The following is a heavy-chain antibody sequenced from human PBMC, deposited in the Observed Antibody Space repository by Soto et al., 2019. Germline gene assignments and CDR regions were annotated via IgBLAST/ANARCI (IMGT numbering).Heavy chain of an antibody. D-gene: IGHD6-13*01. CDR1: GFTFSDYY. J-gene: IGHJ4*02. Sequence: GGSLRLSCAASGFTFSDYYMSWLRQAPGKGLEYVSYIVSSSAYTNYADSVKGRFSISRDNAKNSLYLEMNSLRAEDTAVYYCARLRASSWYMGGYLDYWGQGTLVTVSS. CDR3: ARLRASSWYMGGYLDY. V-gene: IGHV3-11*06. CDR2: IVSSSAYT.